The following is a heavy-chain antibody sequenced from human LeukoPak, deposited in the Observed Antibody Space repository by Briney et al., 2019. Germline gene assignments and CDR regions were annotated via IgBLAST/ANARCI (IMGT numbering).Heavy chain of an antibody. CDR1: GFTSSNYE. Sequence: PGGSLRLSCAASGFTSSNYEMNWVRQAPGQGLEWVSYISRGGSDIYYADSVKGRFTISSDNAKNSVHLQMNSLRAEDTAVYYCARAQLLRLENFLDYWGQGTLVTVSS. CDR3: ARAQLLRLENFLDY. V-gene: IGHV3-48*03. D-gene: IGHD4-23*01. CDR2: ISRGGSDI. J-gene: IGHJ4*02.